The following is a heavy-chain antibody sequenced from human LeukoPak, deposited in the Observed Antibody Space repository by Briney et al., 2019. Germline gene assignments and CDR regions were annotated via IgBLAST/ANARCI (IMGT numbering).Heavy chain of an antibody. J-gene: IGHJ5*02. D-gene: IGHD3-10*01. Sequence: GESLKISCKGSGYSFTSYWIGWVRQMPGKGLEWMGIIYPGDSDTRYSPSFQGQVTISADKSISTAYLQWSSLKASDTAMYYCARASIYGSGSKNWFDPWGQGTLVTVSS. CDR3: ARASIYGSGSKNWFDP. CDR1: GYSFTSYW. CDR2: IYPGDSDT. V-gene: IGHV5-51*01.